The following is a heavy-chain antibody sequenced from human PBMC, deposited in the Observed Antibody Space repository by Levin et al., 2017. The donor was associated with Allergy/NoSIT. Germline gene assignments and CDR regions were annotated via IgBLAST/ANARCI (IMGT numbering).Heavy chain of an antibody. D-gene: IGHD6-13*01. CDR1: GFTFSSYW. CDR2: IKQDGSEK. V-gene: IGHV3-7*01. J-gene: IGHJ3*02. Sequence: AGGSLRLSCAASGFTFSSYWMSWVRQAPGKGLEWVANIKQDGSEKYYVDSVKGRFTISRDNAKNSLYLQMNSLRAEDTAVYYCARDNPWYRDAFDIWGQGTMVTVSS. CDR3: ARDNPWYRDAFDI.